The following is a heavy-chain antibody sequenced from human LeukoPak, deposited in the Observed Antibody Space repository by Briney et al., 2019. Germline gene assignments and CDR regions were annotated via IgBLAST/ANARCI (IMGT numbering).Heavy chain of an antibody. CDR1: GFTFSTYW. V-gene: IGHV3-74*01. D-gene: IGHD2-21*01. CDR2: ITPDGSST. J-gene: IGHJ4*02. Sequence: GGSLRLSCAASGFTFSTYWMHWVRQAPGKGLMWVAGITPDGSSTNYADSVQGRFTVSRDNAKNTLYLQMNSLRVEDTALYYCTKDTFGDRDYWGQGTLVTVSS. CDR3: TKDTFGDRDY.